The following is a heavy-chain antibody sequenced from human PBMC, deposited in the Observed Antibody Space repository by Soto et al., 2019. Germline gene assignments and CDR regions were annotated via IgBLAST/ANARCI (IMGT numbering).Heavy chain of an antibody. D-gene: IGHD3-16*01. CDR1: GFTFSTKY. Sequence: EVQLVESGGGLVQPGGSLRLSCAASGFTFSTKYMSWVRQAPGKGLEWVSVIYSGGSTFYADSVRGRFTISRDHSKNTVNLQMNSLRAEDTAVYYCARDPWAADYWGQGTLVTVSS. CDR3: ARDPWAADY. CDR2: IYSGGST. V-gene: IGHV3-66*01. J-gene: IGHJ4*02.